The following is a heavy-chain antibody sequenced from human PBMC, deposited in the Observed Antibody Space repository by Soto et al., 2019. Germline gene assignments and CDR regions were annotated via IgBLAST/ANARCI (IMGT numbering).Heavy chain of an antibody. V-gene: IGHV2-5*02. CDR1: GFSLSASGVA. CDR3: AHRPIVVSGTRGFAWFDP. Sequence: QVTLKESGPTLVKPTQTLTLTCTFSGFSLSASGVAVGWIRQPPGTALEWLALIYWDDDKRYSPSLTSRLTITKDTSKNQVVLTMTNMDPVDTATYYCAHRPIVVSGTRGFAWFDPWGQGTLVTVSS. D-gene: IGHD6-19*01. J-gene: IGHJ5*02. CDR2: IYWDDDK.